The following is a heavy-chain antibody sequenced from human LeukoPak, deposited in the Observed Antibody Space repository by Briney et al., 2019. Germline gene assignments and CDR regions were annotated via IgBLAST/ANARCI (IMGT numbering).Heavy chain of an antibody. CDR3: ARYYDILTGYYAIDY. CDR2: INHGGST. D-gene: IGHD3-9*01. CDR1: GGSFSGYY. J-gene: IGHJ4*02. V-gene: IGHV4-34*01. Sequence: ASETLSLTRAVYGGSFSGYYWNWIRQPPGKGLEWIGEINHGGSTNYNPSLKSRVTISVDTSKNQFSLKLRSVTAADTAVYYCARYYDILTGYYAIDYWGQGALVTVST.